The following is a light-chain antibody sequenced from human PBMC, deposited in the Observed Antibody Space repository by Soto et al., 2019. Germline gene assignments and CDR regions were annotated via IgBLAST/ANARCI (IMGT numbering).Light chain of an antibody. CDR2: GVS. CDR3: QQYGSSPRT. J-gene: IGKJ1*01. Sequence: EIVLTQSPGTLSLSPGERATLSCRASQSVSSSYLAWYQQKPGQAPRLLIYGVSSRATGIPDRFSGSGSGTDFTLTIRRLEPEDFGVYYCQQYGSSPRTFGQGTKVEVK. CDR1: QSVSSSY. V-gene: IGKV3-20*01.